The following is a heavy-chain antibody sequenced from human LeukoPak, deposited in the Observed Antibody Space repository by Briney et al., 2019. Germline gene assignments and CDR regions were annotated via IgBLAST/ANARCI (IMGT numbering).Heavy chain of an antibody. CDR2: IYPDDSDT. CDR1: GYSFTSYW. V-gene: IGHV5-51*01. D-gene: IGHD6-13*01. CDR3: AKLGAYSSSWYGFVDY. Sequence: GESLKISCKGSGYSFTSYWIGWVRQMPGKGLEWMGIIYPDDSDTRYSPSFQGQVTISVDKSITTDYLQWSSLKASDTAMYYCAKLGAYSSSWYGFVDYWGQGTLVTVSS. J-gene: IGHJ4*02.